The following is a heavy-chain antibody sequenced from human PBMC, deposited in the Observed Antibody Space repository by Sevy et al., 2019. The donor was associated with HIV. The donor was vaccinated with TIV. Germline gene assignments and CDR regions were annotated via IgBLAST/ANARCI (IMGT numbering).Heavy chain of an antibody. V-gene: IGHV1-24*01. J-gene: IGHJ3*01. CDR2: FDPEAGET. Sequence: ASVKVSCKVSGYTLTELSMHWVRQAPGKGLEWMGGFDPEAGETIYAQKFQGRVTMTEDTSTDTAYMELRSLRSEDTAVYYCATGDPSQVVPAAMLNWGQGTMVTVSS. CDR3: ATGDPSQVVPAAMLN. CDR1: GYTLTELS. D-gene: IGHD2-2*01.